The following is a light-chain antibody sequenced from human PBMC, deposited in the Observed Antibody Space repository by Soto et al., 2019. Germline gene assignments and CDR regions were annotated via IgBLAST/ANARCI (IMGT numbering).Light chain of an antibody. CDR2: DVD. J-gene: IGLJ1*01. V-gene: IGLV2-14*03. CDR1: SSDVGGYKY. CDR3: SSYTSSISYV. Sequence: QSVLTQPASLSGSPGQSITISCTGTSSDVGGYKYVSWYQQHPGKAPKLLIYDVDNRPSGVSNRFSGSKSGNTASLTISGLQAEDEADYYCSSYTSSISYVFGTGTKVTVL.